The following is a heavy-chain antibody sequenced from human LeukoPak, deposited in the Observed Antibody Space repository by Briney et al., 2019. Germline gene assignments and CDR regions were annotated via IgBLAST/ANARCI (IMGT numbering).Heavy chain of an antibody. J-gene: IGHJ4*02. V-gene: IGHV3-74*01. D-gene: IGHD3-10*01. CDR1: GFTFRSYW. Sequence: PGGSLRLSCAASGFTFRSYWMHWVRQAPGEGLVWVSRINSDGSSTNYADSVKGRFTISRDNAKNTLYLQMNSLRAEDTAVYYCARDSLNSGSYFDYWGQGALVTVSS. CDR3: ARDSLNSGSYFDY. CDR2: INSDGSST.